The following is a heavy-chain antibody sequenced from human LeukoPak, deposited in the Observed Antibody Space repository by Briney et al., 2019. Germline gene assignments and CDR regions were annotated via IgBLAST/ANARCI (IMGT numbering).Heavy chain of an antibody. CDR2: INGGGGRT. CDR3: AKDKGPYSFGLSPFDS. V-gene: IGHV3-23*01. Sequence: GSLRLSXGASGFTFSSYAMSWVRQAPGKGVEWVSAINGGGGRTYYADSVKGRFTISRDNSKNTVYVQMNSLRAEDTAVYYCAKDKGPYSFGLSPFDSWGQGTLVTVS. D-gene: IGHD5-18*01. CDR1: GFTFSSYA. J-gene: IGHJ4*02.